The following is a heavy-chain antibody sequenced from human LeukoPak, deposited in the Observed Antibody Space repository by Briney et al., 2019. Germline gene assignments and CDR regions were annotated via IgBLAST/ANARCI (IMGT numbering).Heavy chain of an antibody. CDR3: ARGKGWVDY. V-gene: IGHV3-48*01. J-gene: IGHJ4*02. Sequence: PGGSLRLSCAASGFTFSSYSMNWVRQAPGKGLEWVSYISSSSSTIYYADSVKGRFTISRDNAKNSLYLQMNSLRAEDTAVYYCARGKGWVDYWGQGTLVTVSS. CDR1: GFTFSSYS. D-gene: IGHD6-19*01. CDR2: ISSSSSTI.